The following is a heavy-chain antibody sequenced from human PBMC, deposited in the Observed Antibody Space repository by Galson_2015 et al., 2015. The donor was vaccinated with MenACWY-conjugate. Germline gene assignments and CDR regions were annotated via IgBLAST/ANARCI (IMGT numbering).Heavy chain of an antibody. CDR2: ISGSGGRT. Sequence: SLRLSCAASGLIFSSYAMTWVRQAPGKGLEWVSSISGSGGRTYHADSVKGRFTVSRDNSKNTLYLEMDSLRVEDTAVYYCATYSSGYSYWGQEIVVTVSS. V-gene: IGHV3-23*01. CDR1: GLIFSSYA. D-gene: IGHD6-25*01. CDR3: ATYSSGYSY. J-gene: IGHJ4*02.